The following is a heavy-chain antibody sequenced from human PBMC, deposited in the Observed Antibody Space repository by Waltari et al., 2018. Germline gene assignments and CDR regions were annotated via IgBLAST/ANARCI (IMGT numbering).Heavy chain of an antibody. V-gene: IGHV1-69*08. J-gene: IGHJ6*02. CDR1: GGTFSSYA. CDR3: ASAIVGATSHYYGMDV. CDR2: ISPIFGTA. Sequence: QVQLVQSGAEVKKPGSSVKVSCKASGGTFSSYAISWVRQAPGQGLEWMGRISPIFGTANYAQRFKGRVTITADKSTSTAYMELSSLRSEDTAVYYCASAIVGATSHYYGMDVWGQGTTVTVSS. D-gene: IGHD1-26*01.